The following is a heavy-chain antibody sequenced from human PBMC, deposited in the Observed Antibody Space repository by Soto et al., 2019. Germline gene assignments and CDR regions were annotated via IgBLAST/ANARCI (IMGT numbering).Heavy chain of an antibody. CDR2: INPSGVKT. CDR3: ARAGTGHNSGWTSELGY. D-gene: IGHD5-12*01. Sequence: QVQLVQSGAELRKPGASVKVSCKASGYTFSSYYVHWVRQAPGQGLEWMGLINPSGVKTTYAQKFQGRVTMTRDTATTTVYMELSGLRSEYTAVYYCARAGTGHNSGWTSELGYWGQGTLVTVSS. V-gene: IGHV1-46*01. J-gene: IGHJ4*02. CDR1: GYTFSSYY.